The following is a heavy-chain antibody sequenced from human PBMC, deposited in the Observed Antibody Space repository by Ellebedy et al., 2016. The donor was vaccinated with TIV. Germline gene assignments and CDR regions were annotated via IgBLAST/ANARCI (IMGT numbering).Heavy chain of an antibody. CDR3: GTVATTFDY. CDR1: GFTFSSYA. J-gene: IGHJ4*02. CDR2: ISGSGGST. Sequence: GESLKISCAASGFTFSSYAMSWVRQAPGKGLEWVSAISGSGGSTYNADSVKGRFTISRDNSKNTLYLQMNSLRAEDTAVYFCGTVATTFDYWGQGTLVTVSS. D-gene: IGHD5-24*01. V-gene: IGHV3-23*01.